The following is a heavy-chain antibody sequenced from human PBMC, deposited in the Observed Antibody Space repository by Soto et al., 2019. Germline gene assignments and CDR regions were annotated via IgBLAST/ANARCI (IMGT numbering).Heavy chain of an antibody. D-gene: IGHD3-22*01. V-gene: IGHV4-39*01. Sequence: SETLSLTCTVSGGSISSSSYYWGWIRQPPGKGLEWIGSIYYSGSTYYNPSLKSRVTISVDTSKNHFSLELSSVTAADTAVYYCARRLYYDSSGFEGGGMDVWGQGTTVTVSS. CDR1: GGSISSSSYY. CDR2: IYYSGST. CDR3: ARRLYYDSSGFEGGGMDV. J-gene: IGHJ6*02.